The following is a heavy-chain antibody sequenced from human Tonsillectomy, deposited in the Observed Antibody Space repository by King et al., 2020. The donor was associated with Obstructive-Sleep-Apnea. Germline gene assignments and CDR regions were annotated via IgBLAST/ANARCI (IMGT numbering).Heavy chain of an antibody. CDR2: ISYDGNNK. J-gene: IGHJ4*02. CDR1: GFTFSSYS. D-gene: IGHD3/OR15-3a*01. V-gene: IGHV3-30*04. CDR3: ARETGLGILPLDF. Sequence: VQLVESGGGVVQPGRSLRLSCAASGFTFSSYSMHWVRQAPGKGLEWVAVISYDGNNKYFADSVKGRFTISRDNSKNTLYLQMDSLGAEDTAVYYCARETGLGILPLDFWGQGTLVTVSS.